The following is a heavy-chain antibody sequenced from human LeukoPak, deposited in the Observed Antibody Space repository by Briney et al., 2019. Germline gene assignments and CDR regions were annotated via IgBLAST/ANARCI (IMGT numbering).Heavy chain of an antibody. CDR3: AKDASTVPLPPDY. D-gene: IGHD4-17*01. Sequence: PGGSLRLSCAASGFTFSSFGMHWVRQAPGKGLEWAAVLSYDGSNSYYADSVKGRFTISRDNSKNTLYLQMNSLRGEDTAVYYCAKDASTVPLPPDYGGQGTLVTVSS. CDR1: GFTFSSFG. V-gene: IGHV3-30*18. J-gene: IGHJ4*02. CDR2: LSYDGSNS.